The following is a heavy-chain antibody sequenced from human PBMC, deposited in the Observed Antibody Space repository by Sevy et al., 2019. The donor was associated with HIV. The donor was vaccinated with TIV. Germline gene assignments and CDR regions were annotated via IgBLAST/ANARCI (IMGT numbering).Heavy chain of an antibody. CDR1: GFTLSSSG. CDR2: ITPNGGYT. V-gene: IGHV3-23*01. Sequence: GGSLRLSCAASGFTLSSSGMTWVRQAPGKGLEWVSSITPNGGYTYYADSVKGRFAISRDNSQSTLYLLMNSLRVEDTAVYYCAKRGDYGGSYFDHWGRGALVTVPS. D-gene: IGHD4-17*01. J-gene: IGHJ4*02. CDR3: AKRGDYGGSYFDH.